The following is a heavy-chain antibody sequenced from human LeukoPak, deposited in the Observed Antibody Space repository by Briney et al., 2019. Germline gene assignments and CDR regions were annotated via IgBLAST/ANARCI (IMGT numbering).Heavy chain of an antibody. V-gene: IGHV3-74*01. D-gene: IGHD4-17*01. CDR1: GFAFSSYW. J-gene: IGHJ4*02. CDR2: VNSDGSST. Sequence: PGGSLRLSCAASGFAFSSYWLHWVRQAPGKGLVWVSRVNSDGSSTNYADSVEGRFTVSRDNAKNTLFLQMTSLRVEDTALYYCVSGDYGNYWGQGTLVTVSS. CDR3: VSGDYGNY.